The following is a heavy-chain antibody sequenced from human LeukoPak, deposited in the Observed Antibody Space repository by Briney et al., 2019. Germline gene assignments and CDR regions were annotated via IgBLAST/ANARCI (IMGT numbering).Heavy chain of an antibody. V-gene: IGHV1-2*02. D-gene: IGHD3-9*01. CDR3: AMVPALYYDILSGSTYNYFDP. CDR1: GYTFIDYF. CDR2: INPTTGGK. Sequence: ASVTVSCKASGYTFIDYFMHGVGQAPAHEREWMGWINPTTGGKKYAQKFHAMLTMTRDTSISTAHLELSRLRSDDTAVYYCAMVPALYYDILSGSTYNYFDPWGQGTLVTVSS. J-gene: IGHJ5*02.